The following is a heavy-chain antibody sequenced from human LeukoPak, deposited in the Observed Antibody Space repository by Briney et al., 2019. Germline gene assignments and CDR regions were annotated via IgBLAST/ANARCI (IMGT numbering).Heavy chain of an antibody. CDR3: ARLTGIAAAGTGY. V-gene: IGHV1-69*13. CDR1: GGTFSSYA. CDR2: IIPIFGTA. Sequence: ASVKVSCKASGGTFSSYAISWVRQAPGQGLERMGGIIPIFGTANYAQKFQGRVTITADESTSTAYMELSSLRSEDTAVYYCARLTGIAAAGTGYWGQGTLVTVSS. D-gene: IGHD6-13*01. J-gene: IGHJ4*02.